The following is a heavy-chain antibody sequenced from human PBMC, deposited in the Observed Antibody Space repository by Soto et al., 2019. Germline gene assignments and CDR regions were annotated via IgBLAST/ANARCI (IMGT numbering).Heavy chain of an antibody. CDR3: TRGGAMGLNDY. CDR2: IRSKANTYVT. D-gene: IGHD3-16*01. CDR1: GFNFGDSA. J-gene: IGHJ4*02. Sequence: EVQLVESGGGLVQPGGSLKLSCAASGFNFGDSAMHWVRQASGKGLEWVARIRSKANTYVTAYAESVRGRFTISRDDANNTTYLQLIGLKRDVTAMYYCTRGGAMGLNDYWGQGTLVTVSS. V-gene: IGHV3-73*02.